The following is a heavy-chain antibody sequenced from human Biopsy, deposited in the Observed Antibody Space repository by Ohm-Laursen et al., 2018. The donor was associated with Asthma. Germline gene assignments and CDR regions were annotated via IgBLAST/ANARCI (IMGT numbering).Heavy chain of an antibody. Sequence: SLRLSCAASGFSFSDYYMTWMRQAPGKGLEWVSSISSSGSTKYPAESVQGRFTISRDNAQKPLFLQMNSLRAEDTAIYFCARVLEGSDRGPFYFFALDVWGQGTTVAVS. CDR3: ARVLEGSDRGPFYFFALDV. D-gene: IGHD2/OR15-2a*01. CDR1: GFSFSDYY. V-gene: IGHV3-11*01. J-gene: IGHJ6*02. CDR2: ISSSGSTK.